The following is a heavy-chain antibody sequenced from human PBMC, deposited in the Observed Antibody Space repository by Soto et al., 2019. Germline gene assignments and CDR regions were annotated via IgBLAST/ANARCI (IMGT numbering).Heavy chain of an antibody. Sequence: QVQLQESGPGLVKPSQTLSLTCTVSGGSISSGGYYWSWIRQHPGKGLEWIGYIYYSGSTYYNPSLNSQVTISVDPSKNQFSLKLSSVTAADTAVYYCARLAISRWGNWFDPWGQGTLVTVSS. J-gene: IGHJ5*02. CDR1: GGSISSGGYY. V-gene: IGHV4-31*01. D-gene: IGHD3-3*01. CDR3: ARLAISRWGNWFDP. CDR2: IYYSGST.